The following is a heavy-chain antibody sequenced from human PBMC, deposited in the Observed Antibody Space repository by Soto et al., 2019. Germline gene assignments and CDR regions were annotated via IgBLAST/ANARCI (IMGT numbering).Heavy chain of an antibody. CDR2: IIPIFGTA. J-gene: IGHJ6*02. Sequence: SVKVSCKASGGTFSSYAISWVRQAPGQGLEWMGGIIPIFGTANYAQKFQGRVTITADESTSTAYMELSSLRSEDTAVYYCARLYVDIVATTDYYYYGMDVWGQGTTVTVSS. V-gene: IGHV1-69*13. CDR3: ARLYVDIVATTDYYYYGMDV. CDR1: GGTFSSYA. D-gene: IGHD5-12*01.